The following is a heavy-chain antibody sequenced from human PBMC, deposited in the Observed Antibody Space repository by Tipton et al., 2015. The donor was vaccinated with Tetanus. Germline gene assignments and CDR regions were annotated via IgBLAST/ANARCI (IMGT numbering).Heavy chain of an antibody. V-gene: IGHV3-30*03. CDR1: RFTFSSYG. CDR2: ISYDGNSE. CDR3: ARANLNDFGDYSGLAH. J-gene: IGHJ4*02. Sequence: QVQLVQSGGGVVQPGRSLRLSCAASRFTFSSYGMHWVRQAPGKGLEWVAVISYDGNSEYYADSVKGRFTISRDNAKNSLFLQMDGLRAEDTAVYFCARANLNDFGDYSGLAHWGQGTLVTVSS. D-gene: IGHD4-17*01.